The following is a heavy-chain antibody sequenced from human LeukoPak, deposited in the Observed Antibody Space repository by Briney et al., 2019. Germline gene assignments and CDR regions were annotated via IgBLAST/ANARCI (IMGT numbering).Heavy chain of an antibody. CDR2: IKQDGSEK. CDR1: GFTFSSYW. D-gene: IGHD6-19*01. CDR3: ASPDLSSGWYIFNY. Sequence: PGGSLRLSCAASGFTFSSYWMSWVRHAPGKGLEWVANIKQDGSEKYYVDSVKGRFTISRDNAKNSLYLQMNSLRAEDTAVYCCASPDLSSGWYIFNYWGQGTLVTVSS. V-gene: IGHV3-7*01. J-gene: IGHJ4*02.